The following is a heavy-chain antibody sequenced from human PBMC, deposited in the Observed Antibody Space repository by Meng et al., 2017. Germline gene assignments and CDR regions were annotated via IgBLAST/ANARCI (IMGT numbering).Heavy chain of an antibody. CDR1: GLTFSGNA. CDR3: ASMGY. Sequence: QLVWSGGGVVQPGRSLGLSCAASGLTFSGNAMHWVRQAPGKGLEWVAVISYDGSNKYYADSVKGRFTISRDNSKNTLYLQMNSLRAEDTAVYYCASMGYWGQGTLVTVSS. D-gene: IGHD3-10*01. CDR2: ISYDGSNK. J-gene: IGHJ4*02. V-gene: IGHV3-30*11.